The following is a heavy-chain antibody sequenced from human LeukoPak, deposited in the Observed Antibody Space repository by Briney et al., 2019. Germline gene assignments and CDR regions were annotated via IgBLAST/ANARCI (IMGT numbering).Heavy chain of an antibody. J-gene: IGHJ4*02. CDR1: GGSISSSSYY. Sequence: PSETLSLTCTVSGGSISSSSYYWGWIRQPPGKGLEWIGSIYYSGSTYYNPSLKSRVTISVDTSKNQFSLKLSSVTAADTAVYYCARLSAVPAPFDYWGQGTLVTVSS. CDR2: IYYSGST. CDR3: ARLSAVPAPFDY. V-gene: IGHV4-39*01. D-gene: IGHD6-6*01.